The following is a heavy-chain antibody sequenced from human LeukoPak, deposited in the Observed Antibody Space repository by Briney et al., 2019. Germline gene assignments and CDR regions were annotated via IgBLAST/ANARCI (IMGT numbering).Heavy chain of an antibody. CDR1: GFTFSSYG. CDR2: IWYDGSNK. D-gene: IGHD4-17*01. V-gene: IGHV3-33*06. J-gene: IGHJ4*02. CDR3: AKDRDYGDNVFDY. Sequence: GGSLRLSCAASGFTFSSYGMHWVRQAPGKGLEWVAVIWYDGSNKYYADSVKGRFTISRDNSKNTLYLQMNSLRAEDTAVYYCAKDRDYGDNVFDYWGQGTLVTVS.